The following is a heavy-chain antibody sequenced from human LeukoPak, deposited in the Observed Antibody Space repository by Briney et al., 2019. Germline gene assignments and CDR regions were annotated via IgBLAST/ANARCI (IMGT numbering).Heavy chain of an antibody. D-gene: IGHD3-3*01. CDR1: GFTFSSYW. CDR3: ARVSRIATTGHFDF. V-gene: IGHV3-7*01. J-gene: IGHJ4*02. Sequence: GGSLRLSCAASGFTFSSYWMSWVRQAPGKGLEWVANMKQDGSEKFYVDSVKGRFTISRDNAKNSLYLQMNSLRAEDTAVYYCARVSRIATTGHFDFWGQGTPVTVS. CDR2: MKQDGSEK.